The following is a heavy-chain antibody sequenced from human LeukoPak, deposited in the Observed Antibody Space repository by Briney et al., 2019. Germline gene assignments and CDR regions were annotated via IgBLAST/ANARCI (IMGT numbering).Heavy chain of an antibody. CDR3: AKDRYGDQNWFDP. D-gene: IGHD4-17*01. CDR2: IRYDGSNK. CDR1: GFAFSSYG. V-gene: IGHV3-30*02. Sequence: GGSLRLSCAASGFAFSSYGMHWVRQAPGKGLEWVAFIRYDGSNKYYADSVKGRFTVSRDNSKNTLYLQMNSLRAEDTAVYYCAKDRYGDQNWFDPWRQGTLVTVSS. J-gene: IGHJ5*02.